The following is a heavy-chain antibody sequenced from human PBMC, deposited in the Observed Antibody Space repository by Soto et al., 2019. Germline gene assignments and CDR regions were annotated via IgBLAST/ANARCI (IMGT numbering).Heavy chain of an antibody. V-gene: IGHV3-30*02. D-gene: IGHD3-16*01. Sequence: PGGSLRLSCAASGFTFSSYGMHWVRQAPGKGLEWVAVIWYDGSNKYYADSVKGRFTISRDNSKNTLYLQMNSLRAEDTALYYCAFSQDRWGRTTFIYWVQVTQVTVSS. CDR3: AFSQDRWGRTTFIY. CDR1: GFTFSSYG. CDR2: IWYDGSNK. J-gene: IGHJ4*01.